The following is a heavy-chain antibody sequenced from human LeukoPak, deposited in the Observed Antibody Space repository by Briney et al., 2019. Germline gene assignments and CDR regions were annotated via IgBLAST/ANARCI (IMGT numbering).Heavy chain of an antibody. D-gene: IGHD2-2*01. CDR3: ARDGNRRGYCSSTSCPNWFDH. V-gene: IGHV3-48*01. J-gene: IGHJ5*02. CDR1: GFTFSSYS. CDR2: ISSSSSTI. Sequence: GGSLRLSCAASGFTFSSYSMNWVRQAPGKGLEWVSYISSSSSTIYYADSVKGRFTISRDNAKNSLYLQMNSLRAEDTAVYYCARDGNRRGYCSSTSCPNWFDHWGQGTLVTVSS.